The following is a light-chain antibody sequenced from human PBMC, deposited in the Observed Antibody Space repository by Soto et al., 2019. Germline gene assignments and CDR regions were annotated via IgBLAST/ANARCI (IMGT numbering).Light chain of an antibody. CDR1: QSIGIW. CDR2: KAS. Sequence: IQMTQSPSTLSASVGDRVAITCRASQSIGIWLAWYQQKPGKAPNLLIYKASNLESGAPSRFSGSGSGTEFTLTISSLQPDDFATYYCQQYHRSPVTFGGGTKVEIK. V-gene: IGKV1-5*03. J-gene: IGKJ4*01. CDR3: QQYHRSPVT.